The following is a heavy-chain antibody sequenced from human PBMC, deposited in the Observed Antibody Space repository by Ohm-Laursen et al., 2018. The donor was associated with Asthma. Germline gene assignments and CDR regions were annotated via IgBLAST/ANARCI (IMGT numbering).Heavy chain of an antibody. CDR3: AKDMGATTTGYFDL. J-gene: IGHJ2*01. CDR1: GFTFDAYA. D-gene: IGHD1-26*01. V-gene: IGHV3-9*01. Sequence: SLRLSCAASGFTFDAYAMHWVRQAPGKGLEWVSGISWNSGSIGYADSVKGRFTISRDNAKNSLYLQMNSLRAEDTALYYCAKDMGATTTGYFDLWGRGTLVTVSS. CDR2: ISWNSGSI.